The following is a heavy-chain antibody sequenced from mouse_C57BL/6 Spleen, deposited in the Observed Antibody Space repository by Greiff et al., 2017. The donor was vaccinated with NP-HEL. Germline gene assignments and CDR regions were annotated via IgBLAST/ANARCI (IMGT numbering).Heavy chain of an antibody. CDR1: GYTFTSYW. J-gene: IGHJ3*01. CDR3: TRNYGSSSWFAY. D-gene: IGHD1-1*01. CDR2: IYPGNSDT. Sequence: VQLQQSGTVLARPGASVKMSCKTSGYTFTSYWMHWVKQRPGQGLEWIGAIYPGNSDTSYNQKFKGKAKLTAVTSASTAYMELSSLTNEDSAVYYFTRNYGSSSWFAYWGQGTLVTVSA. V-gene: IGHV1-5*01.